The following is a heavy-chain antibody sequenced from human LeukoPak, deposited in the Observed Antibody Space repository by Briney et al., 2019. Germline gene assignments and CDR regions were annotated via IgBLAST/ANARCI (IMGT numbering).Heavy chain of an antibody. CDR1: GFTFSSYA. CDR3: AKDHSGGGGYYFDY. Sequence: GGSLRLSCAASGFTFSSYAMSWVRQAPGKGLEWVSAIGDRGGNIYYADSLLGRFTISRDNSQNTLYLQMNSLRAEDTAIYCCAKDHSGGGGYYFDYWGQGTLVTVSS. V-gene: IGHV3-23*01. J-gene: IGHJ4*02. D-gene: IGHD3-16*01. CDR2: IGDRGGNI.